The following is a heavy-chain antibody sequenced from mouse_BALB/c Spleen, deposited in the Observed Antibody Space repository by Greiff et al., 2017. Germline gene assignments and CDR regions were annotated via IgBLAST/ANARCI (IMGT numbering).Heavy chain of an antibody. CDR3: ARQGDGYFMDY. J-gene: IGHJ4*01. Sequence: EVQLVESGGGLVQPGGSLKLSCAASGFTFSSYTMSWVRQTPEKRLEWVAYISNGGGSTYYPDTVKGRFTISRDNAKNTLYLQMSSLKSEDTAMYYCARQGDGYFMDYWGQGTSVTVSS. CDR1: GFTFSSYT. D-gene: IGHD2-3*01. CDR2: ISNGGGST. V-gene: IGHV5-12-2*01.